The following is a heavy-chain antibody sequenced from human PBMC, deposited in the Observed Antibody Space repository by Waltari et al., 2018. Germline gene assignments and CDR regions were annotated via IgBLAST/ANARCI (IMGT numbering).Heavy chain of an antibody. D-gene: IGHD2-15*01. Sequence: QVQLVQSGAEVNKPGASVKVSCKASGYALSELSMHWVRQAPGEGLEWMGGFNPEDGEIIYAQKFRGRVTMTEDTSTETVYMDLSSLRSEDTAVYYCATSNSGGRRGFDYWGQGTLVTVSS. CDR2: FNPEDGEI. CDR3: ATSNSGGRRGFDY. V-gene: IGHV1-24*01. CDR1: GYALSELS. J-gene: IGHJ4*02.